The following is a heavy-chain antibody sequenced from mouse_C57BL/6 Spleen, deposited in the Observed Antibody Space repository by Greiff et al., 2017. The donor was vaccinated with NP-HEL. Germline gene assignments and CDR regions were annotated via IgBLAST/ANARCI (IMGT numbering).Heavy chain of an antibody. CDR3: ARKPLPYAMDY. CDR1: GFSLTSYG. J-gene: IGHJ4*01. V-gene: IGHV2-2*01. Sequence: QVQLQQSGPGLVQPSQSLSITCTVSGFSLTSYGVHWVRQSPGKGLEWLGVIWSGGSTGYNAAFISRLSISKDNSKSQVFFKMNSLQADDTAIYYCARKPLPYAMDYWGQGTSVTVSS. CDR2: IWSGGST.